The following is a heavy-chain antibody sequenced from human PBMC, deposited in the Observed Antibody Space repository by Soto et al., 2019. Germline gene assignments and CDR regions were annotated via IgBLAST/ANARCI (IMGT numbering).Heavy chain of an antibody. Sequence: PSETLSLTCTVSGGSVSSGSYYWSWIRQPPGKGLEWIGYIYYSGSTNYNPSLKSRVTISVDTSKNQFSLKLSSVTAADTAVYYCARGARDYYYGMDVWGQGTTVTVSS. J-gene: IGHJ6*02. CDR3: ARGARDYYYGMDV. CDR2: IYYSGST. CDR1: GGSVSSGSYY. V-gene: IGHV4-61*01.